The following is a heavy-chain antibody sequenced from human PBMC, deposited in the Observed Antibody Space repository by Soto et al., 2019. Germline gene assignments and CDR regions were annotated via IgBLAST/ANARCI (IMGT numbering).Heavy chain of an antibody. Sequence: ASVKVSCKTSAYSFTSYGFTWVRQAPGEGLEWMGGIIPIFGTANYAQKFQGRVTITADESTSTAYMELSSLRSEDTAVYYCARVGVWCSGCSCYPAYNWFDPWGKGTLVPVSS. CDR1: AYSFTSYG. CDR2: IIPIFGTA. J-gene: IGHJ5*02. CDR3: ARVGVWCSGCSCYPAYNWFDP. D-gene: IGHD2-15*01. V-gene: IGHV1-69*13.